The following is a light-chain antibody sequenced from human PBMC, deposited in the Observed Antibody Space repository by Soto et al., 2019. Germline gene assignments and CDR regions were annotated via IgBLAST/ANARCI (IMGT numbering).Light chain of an antibody. CDR2: GAS. J-gene: IGKJ4*01. CDR1: QGVSRK. Sequence: DIVMTKSPATLSVAPGERVTFSCRASQGVSRKLAWYQHKPGQAPRLLISGASTGATGIPARFSGSGSGTEFTLTISSLQSEDCAIYYCQQYHTWPITFGGGDHGGYQ. CDR3: QQYHTWPIT. V-gene: IGKV3-15*01.